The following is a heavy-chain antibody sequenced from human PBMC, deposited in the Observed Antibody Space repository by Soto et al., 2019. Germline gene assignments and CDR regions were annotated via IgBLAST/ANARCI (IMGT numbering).Heavy chain of an antibody. V-gene: IGHV1-3*01. CDR3: ARAACSRTSCYNYYAYGMDV. J-gene: IGHJ6*02. D-gene: IGHD2-2*01. CDR2: IHAGNGNT. CDR1: GYTFTTYS. Sequence: QVQLVQSGPEMKKPGASVKLSCKDSGYTFTTYSMHWVRQAPGQRLEWMGWIHAGNGNTEHSQKFQGRVTITRDTSVSTAYLELGSLRSEDTAVYYCARAACSRTSCYNYYAYGMDVWGQGTAVNVS.